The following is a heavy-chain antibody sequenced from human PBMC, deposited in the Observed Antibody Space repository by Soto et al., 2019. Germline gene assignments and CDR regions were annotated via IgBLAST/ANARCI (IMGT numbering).Heavy chain of an antibody. V-gene: IGHV3-74*01. J-gene: IGHJ1*01. CDR1: GFTFSTYW. Sequence: EVQLVEPGGGLVQPGGSLRLSCAASGFTFSTYWMQWVRQVPGEGLVWVSSISENGGITTYADSVKGRFTISRDNAKNTLYLQMNGLRVEDTAIYYCAREYYSSGTHWGQGTLVTVST. CDR3: AREYYSSGTH. D-gene: IGHD3-10*01. CDR2: ISENGGIT.